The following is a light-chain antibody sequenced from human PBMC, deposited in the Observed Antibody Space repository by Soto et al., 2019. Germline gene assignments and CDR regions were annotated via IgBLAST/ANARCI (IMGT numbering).Light chain of an antibody. CDR3: QQTYDPPRT. CDR1: QSINSY. CDR2: AAS. J-gene: IGKJ1*01. V-gene: IGKV1-39*01. Sequence: DIQMTQSPSSLSASVGDRVTISCRASQSINSYLNWYQQKTGKAPQLLIFAASNLQSGVSSRFSGSGSGTDCTLTISNLQPEDFATYYCQQTYDPPRTFGQGTKVEIK.